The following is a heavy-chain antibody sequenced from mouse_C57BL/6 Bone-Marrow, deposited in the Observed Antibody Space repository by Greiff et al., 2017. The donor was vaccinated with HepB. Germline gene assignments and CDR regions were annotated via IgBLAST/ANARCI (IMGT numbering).Heavy chain of an antibody. V-gene: IGHV2-9-1*01. CDR2: IWTGGGT. Sequence: QVQLKESGPGLVAPSQSLSITCTVSGFSLTSYAISWVRQPPGKGLEWLGVIWTGGGTNYNSALKSRLSFSKDNSKSQVFLKMNSLQTDDTARYYCARLKIYYYGSSFYFDYWGQGTTLTVSS. CDR3: ARLKIYYYGSSFYFDY. D-gene: IGHD1-1*01. CDR1: GFSLTSYA. J-gene: IGHJ2*01.